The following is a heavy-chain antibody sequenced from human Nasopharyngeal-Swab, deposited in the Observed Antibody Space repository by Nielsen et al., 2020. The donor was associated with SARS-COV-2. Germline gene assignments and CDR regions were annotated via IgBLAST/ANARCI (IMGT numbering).Heavy chain of an antibody. CDR1: AFTFSSYG. Sequence: GGSLRLSCAASAFTFSSYGMHWVRQAPGKGLEWVAVISYDGSNKYYADSVKGRFTISRDNSKSTLYLEMSSLRADDTAVYYCAKEQLVPGYYGSGWAGFMDVWGQGTTVTVSS. CDR2: ISYDGSNK. CDR3: AKEQLVPGYYGSGWAGFMDV. D-gene: IGHD3-10*01. V-gene: IGHV3-30*18. J-gene: IGHJ6*02.